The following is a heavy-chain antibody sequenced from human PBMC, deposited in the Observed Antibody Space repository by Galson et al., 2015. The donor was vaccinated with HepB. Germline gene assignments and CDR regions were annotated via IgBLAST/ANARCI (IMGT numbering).Heavy chain of an antibody. CDR3: AREGYDFWSGYYG. J-gene: IGHJ4*02. V-gene: IGHV4-34*01. CDR1: GGSFSGYY. CDR2: INHSGST. D-gene: IGHD3-3*01. Sequence: QVQLQESGPGLVKPSETLSLTCAVYGGSFSGYYWSWIRQPPGKGLEWIGEINHSGSTNYNPSLKSRVTISVDTSKNQFSLKLSSVTAADTAVYYCAREGYDFWSGYYGWGQGTLVTVSS.